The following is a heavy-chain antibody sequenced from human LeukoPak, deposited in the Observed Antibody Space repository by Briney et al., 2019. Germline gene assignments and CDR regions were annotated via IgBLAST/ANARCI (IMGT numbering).Heavy chain of an antibody. CDR2: ISAYNGNT. CDR3: ARDYRLAAASTPSDY. D-gene: IGHD2-15*01. Sequence: ASVKVSCKASGYTFTGYGISWVRQAPGQGLEWMGWISAYNGNTNYAQKLQGRVTMTTDTSTSTAYMELRSLRSDDTAVYYCARDYRLAAASTPSDYWGQGTLVTVSS. J-gene: IGHJ4*02. V-gene: IGHV1-18*01. CDR1: GYTFTGYG.